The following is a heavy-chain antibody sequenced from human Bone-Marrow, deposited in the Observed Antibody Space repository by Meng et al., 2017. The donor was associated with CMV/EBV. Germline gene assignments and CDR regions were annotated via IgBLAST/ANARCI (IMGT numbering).Heavy chain of an antibody. CDR1: GGSISSYY. V-gene: IGHV4-59*01. CDR2: IYYSGST. J-gene: IGHJ6*02. Sequence: ESLKISCTVSGGSISSYYWSWIRQPPGKGLEWIGYIYYSGSTNYNPSLKSRVTISVDTSKNQFSLKLSSVTAADTAVYYCARGSVRYYDFWDGYYGMDVWGQGNTVTVSS. D-gene: IGHD3-3*01. CDR3: ARGSVRYYDFWDGYYGMDV.